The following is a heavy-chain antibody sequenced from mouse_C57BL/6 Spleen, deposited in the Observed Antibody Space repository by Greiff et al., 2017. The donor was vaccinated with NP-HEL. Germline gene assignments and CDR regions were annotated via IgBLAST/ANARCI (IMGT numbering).Heavy chain of an antibody. D-gene: IGHD1-1*01. V-gene: IGHV1-7*01. J-gene: IGHJ2*01. Sequence: VQLQQSGAELAKPGASVKLSCKASGYTFTSYWMHWVEQRPGQGLEWIGYINPSSDYTKYNQKFKDKATLTADKSSSTAYMQLRSLTYEDSAVYYCANYYASHYLDYWGQGTTLTDSS. CDR3: ANYYASHYLDY. CDR1: GYTFTSYW. CDR2: INPSSDYT.